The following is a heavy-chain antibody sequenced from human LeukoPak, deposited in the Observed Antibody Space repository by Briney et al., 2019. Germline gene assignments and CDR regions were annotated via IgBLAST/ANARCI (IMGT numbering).Heavy chain of an antibody. J-gene: IGHJ5*02. CDR1: GGSISSGGYY. CDR2: INHSGST. V-gene: IGHV4-39*07. CDR3: ARGRRLLLAHNWFDP. D-gene: IGHD2-15*01. Sequence: SETLSLTCTVSGGSISSGGYYWSWIRQPPGKGLEWIGEINHSGSTNYSPSLKSRVTISVDTSKNQFSLKLSSVTAADTAVYYCARGRRLLLAHNWFDPWGQGTLVTVSS.